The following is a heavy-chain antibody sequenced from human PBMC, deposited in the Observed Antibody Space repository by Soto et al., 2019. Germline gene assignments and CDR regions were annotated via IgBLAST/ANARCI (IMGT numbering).Heavy chain of an antibody. V-gene: IGHV1-69*13. CDR1: VGTFSSYA. J-gene: IGHJ6*02. CDR3: ARDSNQNGPV. D-gene: IGHD2-8*01. CDR2: IIPIFGTA. Sequence: GASVKVSCKASVGTFSSYAISWVRQAPGQGLEWMGGIIPIFGTANYAQKFQGRVTITADESTSTAYMELSSLRSEDTAVYYCARDSNQNGPVWGQGTTVTVSS.